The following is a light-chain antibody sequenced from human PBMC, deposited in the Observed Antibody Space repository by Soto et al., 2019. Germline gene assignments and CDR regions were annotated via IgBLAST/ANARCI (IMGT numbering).Light chain of an antibody. CDR1: QFISSY. CDR2: SAS. CDR3: QQLNSYPQS. V-gene: IGKV1-9*01. J-gene: IGKJ2*03. Sequence: DIQLTQSPSFLSASVRDRVTITCRASQFISSYLAWYQQKPEKAPKLLIYSASTLQSGVPSRFSGSGSGTEFTLTISSLQPEDFATYYCQQLNSYPQSFGQGTKLEIK.